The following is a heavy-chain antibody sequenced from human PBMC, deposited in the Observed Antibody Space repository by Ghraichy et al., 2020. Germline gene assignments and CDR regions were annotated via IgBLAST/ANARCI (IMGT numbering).Heavy chain of an antibody. J-gene: IGHJ4*02. Sequence: GESLNISCAASGFTFSSYAMSWVRQAPGKGLEWVSAISGSGGSTYYADSVKGRFTISRDNSKNTLYLQMNSLRAEDTAVYYCAKEGPAYYDFWSGYYNGLNYFDYWGQGTLVTVSS. CDR2: ISGSGGST. CDR1: GFTFSSYA. D-gene: IGHD3-3*01. V-gene: IGHV3-23*01. CDR3: AKEGPAYYDFWSGYYNGLNYFDY.